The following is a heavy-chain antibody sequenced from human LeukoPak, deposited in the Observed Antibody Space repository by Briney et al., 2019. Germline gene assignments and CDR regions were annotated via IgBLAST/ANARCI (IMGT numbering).Heavy chain of an antibody. V-gene: IGHV1-8*01. D-gene: IGHD3-10*01. CDR3: ARGSLLWFGELSIDY. Sequence: ASVKVSCKASGYTFTSYDINWVQQATGQGLEWMGWMNPNSGNTGYAQKFQGRVTMTRNTSISTAYMELSSLRSEDTAVYYCARGSLLWFGELSIDYWGQGTLVTVSS. CDR2: MNPNSGNT. CDR1: GYTFTSYD. J-gene: IGHJ4*02.